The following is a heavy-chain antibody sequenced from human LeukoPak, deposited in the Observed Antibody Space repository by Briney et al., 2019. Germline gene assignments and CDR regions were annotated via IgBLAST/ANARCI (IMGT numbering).Heavy chain of an antibody. CDR1: GYSFTSYW. D-gene: IGHD6-13*01. V-gene: IGHV5-51*01. J-gene: IGHJ5*02. CDR3: ARHFRAPGIAAAAPFDP. CDR2: IYPGDSDT. Sequence: GESLKISCKGSGYSFTSYWIGWVCQMPGKGLEWMGIIYPGDSDTRYSPSFQGQVTISADKSISTAYLQWSSLKASDTAMYYCARHFRAPGIAAAAPFDPWGQGTLVTVSS.